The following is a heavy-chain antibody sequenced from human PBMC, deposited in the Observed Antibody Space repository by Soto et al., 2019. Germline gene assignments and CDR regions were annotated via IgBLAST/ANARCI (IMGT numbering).Heavy chain of an antibody. CDR2: LHHGGST. CDR3: TKNSAYALDY. V-gene: IGHV4-34*01. Sequence: TLSLTCAVYGGSFSGYYWSWVRQPPGGGLEWIGELHHGGSTNYNPSLESRVTFSVDISKNQFFLKLSSVTAADTAVYYCTKNSAYALDYWGQGTLVTVSS. CDR1: GGSFSGYY. J-gene: IGHJ4*02. D-gene: IGHD5-12*01.